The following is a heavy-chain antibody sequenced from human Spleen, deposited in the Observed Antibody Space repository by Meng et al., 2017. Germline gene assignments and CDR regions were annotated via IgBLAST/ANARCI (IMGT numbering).Heavy chain of an antibody. CDR1: GFTFSAYT. J-gene: IGHJ4*01. D-gene: IGHD3-22*01. V-gene: IGHV3-23*01. Sequence: GGSLRLSCAASGFTFSAYTMTWVRQAPGKGLEWVSSISGSGGRTFYADSVRGRFTISRVNSENEMYLQMASLRVDDTATYYCAKTYYYDNSGYIWGQGTLVTVSS. CDR3: AKTYYYDNSGYI. CDR2: ISGSGGRT.